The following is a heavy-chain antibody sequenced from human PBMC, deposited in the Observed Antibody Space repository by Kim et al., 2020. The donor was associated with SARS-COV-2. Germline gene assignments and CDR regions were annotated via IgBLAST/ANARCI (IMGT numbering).Heavy chain of an antibody. CDR2: IRIGGDTI. D-gene: IGHD3-22*01. CDR3: AGENYYDSSDYDYDAFDI. J-gene: IGHJ3*02. Sequence: GGSLRLSCAASGFPFSSYSTNWVRQAPGKGLEWVAHIRIGGDTIYGDSVKGRFTISRDNARNSLFLQMNSLRAEDTAVYYCAGENYYDSSDYDYDAFDIWGQGTMLTVSS. V-gene: IGHV3-48*04. CDR1: GFPFSSYS.